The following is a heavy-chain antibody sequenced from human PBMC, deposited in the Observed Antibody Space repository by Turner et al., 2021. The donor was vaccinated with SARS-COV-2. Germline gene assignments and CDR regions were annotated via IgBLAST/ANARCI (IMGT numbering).Heavy chain of an antibody. CDR2: ISYDGSNK. CDR1: GFTFSSYG. V-gene: IGHV3-30*03. J-gene: IGHJ3*02. D-gene: IGHD2-15*01. Sequence: QVQLVESGGGVVQPGRSLRLSCAASGFTFSSYGRHWVRQAPGKGLEWVAVISYDGSNKYYADSVKGRFTISRDNSKNTLYLQMNSLRAEDTAVYYAARGGVVAATAYDAFDIWGQGTMVTVSS. CDR3: ARGGVVAATAYDAFDI.